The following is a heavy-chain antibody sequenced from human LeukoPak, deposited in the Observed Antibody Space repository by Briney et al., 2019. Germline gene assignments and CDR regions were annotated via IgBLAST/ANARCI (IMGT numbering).Heavy chain of an antibody. J-gene: IGHJ4*02. Sequence: SETLSLTCAVYGGSFSNYYWSWIRQPPGKGLEWIGEINHSGSTTYNPSLKSRVTMSVDTSKNQFSLKLTSVTAADTAVYYCARTGYNYGLDYWGQGTLVTVSS. CDR3: ARTGYNYGLDY. D-gene: IGHD5-18*01. CDR2: INHSGST. V-gene: IGHV4-34*01. CDR1: GGSFSNYY.